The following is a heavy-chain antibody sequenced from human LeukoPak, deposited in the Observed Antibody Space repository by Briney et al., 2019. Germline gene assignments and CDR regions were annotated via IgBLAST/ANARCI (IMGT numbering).Heavy chain of an antibody. J-gene: IGHJ3*02. V-gene: IGHV1-69*01. CDR1: GGTFSSYA. CDR2: IIPNFGTA. Sequence: SVKVSCKASGGTFSSYAIIWVRQASGQGLEWMGGIIPNFGTANYAQKFQGKVTITADESTSTAYMELSSLRSEDTAVYYCAREGTQDTDIVYAFDIWGQGTMVTVSS. CDR3: AREGTQDTDIVYAFDI. D-gene: IGHD5-18*01.